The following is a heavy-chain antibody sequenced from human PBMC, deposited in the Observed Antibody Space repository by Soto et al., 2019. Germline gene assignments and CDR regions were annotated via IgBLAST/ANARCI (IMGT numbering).Heavy chain of an antibody. J-gene: IGHJ4*02. CDR3: ARMNYYDTSGYPFDY. Sequence: PSETLSLTCTVSGVTIISYYWSWIRQPTGKGLEWIGYIYFRGTTNYNPSLKSRVTMSADTSKNQFSLKLNSVTAADTAVYYCARMNYYDTSGYPFDYWGQGMMVTVSS. D-gene: IGHD3-22*01. CDR1: GVTIISYY. CDR2: IYFRGTT. V-gene: IGHV4-59*01.